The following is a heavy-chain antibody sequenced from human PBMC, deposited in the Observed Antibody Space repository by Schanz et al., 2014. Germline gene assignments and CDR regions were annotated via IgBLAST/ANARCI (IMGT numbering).Heavy chain of an antibody. CDR2: ISPYNGNT. V-gene: IGHV1-18*01. J-gene: IGHJ4*02. Sequence: QVQLVQSGAEVKKPGASVKVSCKTSGYTFSDYGITWVRQAPGQGLEWMGWISPYNGNTNYAQKLQGRVTMTTDTSTSTADMELRSLRSDDTAVYYCARGGYSSGWYDRDIAHFDYWGQGTLVTVSS. CDR3: ARGGYSSGWYDRDIAHFDY. D-gene: IGHD6-19*01. CDR1: GYTFSDYG.